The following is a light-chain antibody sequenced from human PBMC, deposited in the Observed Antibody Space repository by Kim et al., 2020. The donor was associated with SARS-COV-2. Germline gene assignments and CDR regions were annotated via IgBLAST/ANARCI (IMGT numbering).Light chain of an antibody. CDR3: QHYDAASRA. CDR1: QNINNW. J-gene: IGKJ1*01. CDR2: KTF. Sequence: ASVGDRVTITCRASQNINNWLAWYQQKPGTVPKLLIYKTFILESGVPSRFSGSGSGTKFTLTISNLQPDDSATYYCQHYDAASRAFGQGTKVDIK. V-gene: IGKV1-5*03.